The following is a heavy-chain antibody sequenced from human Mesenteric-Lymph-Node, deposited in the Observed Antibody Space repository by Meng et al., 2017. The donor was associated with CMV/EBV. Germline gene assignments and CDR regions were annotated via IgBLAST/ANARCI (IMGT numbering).Heavy chain of an antibody. D-gene: IGHD4-23*01. J-gene: IGHJ4*02. CDR3: ARHQRWLKSEGGFNY. Sequence: VPLQLCGAGLFQPSEALSLTCAVYGGSFSGYYWSWIRQPPGKGLEWIGEINHSGSTNYNPSLKSRVTISVDTSKNQFSLKLSSVTAADTAVYYCARHQRWLKSEGGFNYWGQGTLVTVSS. CDR2: INHSGST. CDR1: GGSFSGYY. V-gene: IGHV4-34*01.